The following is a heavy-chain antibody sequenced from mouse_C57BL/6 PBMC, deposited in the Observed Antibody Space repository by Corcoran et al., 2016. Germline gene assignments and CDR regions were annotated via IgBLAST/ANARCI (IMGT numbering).Heavy chain of an antibody. D-gene: IGHD1-1*01. CDR1: GYAFSSYW. CDR2: IYPGDGGT. CDR3: ARYYGSSSWFAY. V-gene: IGHV1-80*01. J-gene: IGHJ3*01. Sequence: QVQLQQSGAERVKPGASVKISCKASGYAFSSYWMNWVKQRPGKGLEWIGQIYPGDGGTNYNGKFKGKATLTAEKSSSTAYMQLSSLTSEDSVVYFCARYYGSSSWFAYWGQGTLVTVSA.